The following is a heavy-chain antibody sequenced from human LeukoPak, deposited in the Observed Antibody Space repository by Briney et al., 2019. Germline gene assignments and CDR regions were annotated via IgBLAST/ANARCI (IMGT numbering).Heavy chain of an antibody. V-gene: IGHV3-23*01. J-gene: IGHJ4*02. CDR1: GFAFRNYA. CDR3: AKGGYSSSWDHGAVDY. Sequence: PGGSLRLSCAASGFAFRNYAMSWIRQAPGKGLEWVSSISGDGGFTYSADSVKGRFTISRDNSKNTLYLQINSLRAEDTAVYCCAKGGYSSSWDHGAVDYWGQGTLVTVSS. CDR2: ISGDGGFT. D-gene: IGHD6-13*01.